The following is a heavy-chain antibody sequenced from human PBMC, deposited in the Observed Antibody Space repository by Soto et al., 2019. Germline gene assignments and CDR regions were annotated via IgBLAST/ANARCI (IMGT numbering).Heavy chain of an antibody. CDR3: ARGRGLPLYSGYDYDY. Sequence: PSETLSLTCAVYGGSFSGYYWSWIRQPPGKGLEWIGEINHSGSTNYNPSLKSRVTISVDTSKNQFSLKLSPVTAADTAVYYCARGRGLPLYSGYDYDYWGQGTLVTVCS. V-gene: IGHV4-34*01. D-gene: IGHD5-12*01. CDR2: INHSGST. CDR1: GGSFSGYY. J-gene: IGHJ4*02.